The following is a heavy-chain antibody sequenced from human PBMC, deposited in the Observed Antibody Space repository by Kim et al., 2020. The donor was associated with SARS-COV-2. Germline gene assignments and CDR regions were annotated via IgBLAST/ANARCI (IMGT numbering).Heavy chain of an antibody. CDR2: IYHSGST. J-gene: IGHJ5*02. V-gene: IGHV4-38-2*02. CDR1: GYSISSGYY. CDR3: ARDYDSGLRRGVGWFDP. D-gene: IGHD3-22*01. Sequence: SETLSLTCTVSGYSISSGYYWGWIRQPPGKGLEWIGSIYHSGSTYYNPSLKSRVTISVDTSKNQFSLKLSSVTAADTAVYYCARDYDSGLRRGVGWFDPWGQGTLVTVSS.